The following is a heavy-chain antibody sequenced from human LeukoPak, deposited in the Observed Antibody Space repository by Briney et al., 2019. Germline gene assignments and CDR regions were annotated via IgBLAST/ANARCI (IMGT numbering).Heavy chain of an antibody. CDR3: AGHWFDP. V-gene: IGHV4-4*02. CDR1: GGSISSSNW. CDR2: IYHSGST. Sequence: SETLSLTCAVSGGSISSSNWWSWVRQPPGKGLEWIGEIYHSGSTNYSPSLKSRATISIDKSKNQFSLKLSSVTAADTAVYYCAGHWFDPWGQGTLVTVSS. J-gene: IGHJ5*02.